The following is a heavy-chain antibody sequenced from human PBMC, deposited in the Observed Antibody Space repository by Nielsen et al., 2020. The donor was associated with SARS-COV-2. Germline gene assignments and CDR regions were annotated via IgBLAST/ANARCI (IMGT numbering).Heavy chain of an antibody. V-gene: IGHV3-9*01. CDR2: VSWNSAYL. Sequence: GGSLRLSCAASGFTFDDYAMHWVRQVPGKGLEWVSGVSWNSAYLAYADSVKGRFTISRDNAKNYLYLQMNSLRAEDTAVYYCARDPYYGSGTFRFYGMDLWGQGTTVTVSS. CDR3: ARDPYYGSGTFRFYGMDL. CDR1: GFTFDDYA. J-gene: IGHJ6*02. D-gene: IGHD3-10*01.